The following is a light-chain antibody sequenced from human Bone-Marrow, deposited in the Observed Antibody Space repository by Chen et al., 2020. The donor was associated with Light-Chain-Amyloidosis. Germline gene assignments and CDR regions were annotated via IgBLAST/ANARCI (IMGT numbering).Light chain of an antibody. CDR3: QVWDRSSDRPV. CDR2: DDS. J-gene: IGLJ3*02. Sequence: YVLTPPPSVSVDPGQTATMACGGNNIGSTSVHWYQQTPGQAPLLAVYDDSDRPSGIPERLSGSNSGNTATLTISRVEAGDEADCYCQVWDRSSDRPVFGGGTKLTVL. V-gene: IGLV3-21*02. CDR1: NIGSTS.